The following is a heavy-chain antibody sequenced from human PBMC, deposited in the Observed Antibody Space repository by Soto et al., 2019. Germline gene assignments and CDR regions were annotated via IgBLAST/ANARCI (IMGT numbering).Heavy chain of an antibody. V-gene: IGHV1-18*01. J-gene: IGHJ4*02. CDR1: GYAFTTYG. CDR3: ARGRYGDY. Sequence: QVHLVQSGAEVKKPGASVKVSCKGSGYAFTTYGITWVRQAPGQGLEWMGWSSAHNGNTNYAQKLQGRVTVTRDTSTSTAYMKLRSLRSDDTAVYYCARGRYGDYWGQGALVTVSS. CDR2: SSAHNGNT. D-gene: IGHD1-1*01.